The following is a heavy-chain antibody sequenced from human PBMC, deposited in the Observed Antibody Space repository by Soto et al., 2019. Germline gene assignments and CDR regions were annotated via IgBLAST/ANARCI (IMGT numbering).Heavy chain of an antibody. CDR3: ARPGYSGYLNWFDP. J-gene: IGHJ5*02. V-gene: IGHV4-39*01. CDR1: GGSISSSSYY. CDR2: IYYSGST. Sequence: QLQLQESGPGLVKPSETLSLTCTVSGGSISSSSYYWGWIRQPPGKGLEWIGSIYYSGSTYYNPSLKSRVTTSVDTSKNQFSLKLSSVTAADTAVYYCARPGYSGYLNWFDPWGQGTLVTVSS. D-gene: IGHD5-12*01.